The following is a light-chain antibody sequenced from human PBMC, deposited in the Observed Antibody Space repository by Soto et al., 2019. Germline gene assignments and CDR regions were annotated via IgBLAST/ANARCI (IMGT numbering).Light chain of an antibody. CDR3: LQHNSYPRT. Sequence: DIQMTQSPSSLFASVGDRVTITCRASQGIRNDVGWYQQKEGKAPKRLISAASNLQRGVPSRFSGSGSGTEFTLTISSLQPEDCATYYCLQHNSYPRTCGQGTRLEIK. CDR2: AAS. V-gene: IGKV1-17*01. J-gene: IGKJ2*02. CDR1: QGIRND.